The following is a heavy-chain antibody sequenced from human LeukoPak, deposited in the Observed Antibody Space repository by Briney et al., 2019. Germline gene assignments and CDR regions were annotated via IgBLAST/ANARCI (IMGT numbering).Heavy chain of an antibody. J-gene: IGHJ3*02. V-gene: IGHV3-23*01. CDR2: ISGSGGST. D-gene: IGHD2-21*02. CDR3: AKGGDDTPYAFDI. Sequence: GGSLRLSCAASGFTFSSYAMRWVRQARGKGLEWVSAISGSGGSTYYADSVKGRFTISRDNSKNTLYLQMNSLRAEDTAVYYCAKGGDDTPYAFDIWGQGTMVTVSS. CDR1: GFTFSSYA.